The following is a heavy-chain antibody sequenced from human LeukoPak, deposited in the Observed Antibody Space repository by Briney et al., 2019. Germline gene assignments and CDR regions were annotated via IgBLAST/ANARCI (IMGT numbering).Heavy chain of an antibody. Sequence: SETLSLTCVVAGQSFSTGYYWALIRQPPGKGLEWIGYIYYSGSTNYNPSLKSRVTISVDTSKNQFSLKLSSVTAADTAVYYCARVGVPAATFDYWGQGTLVTVSS. V-gene: IGHV4-61*01. CDR2: IYYSGST. J-gene: IGHJ4*02. D-gene: IGHD2-2*01. CDR1: GQSFSTGYY. CDR3: ARVGVPAATFDY.